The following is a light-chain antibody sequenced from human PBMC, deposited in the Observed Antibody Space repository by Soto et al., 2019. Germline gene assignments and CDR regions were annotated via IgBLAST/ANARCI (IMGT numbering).Light chain of an antibody. Sequence: QSALTQPPSLSGTPGQRVTISCSGSNSNIGRYSVNWYQHFPGTAPTILIYSDDERPSGVPDRFLGSKSGTSASLAISGLQSEDEAEYYCAAWDDNLNGPLFGGGTKLTVL. V-gene: IGLV1-44*01. J-gene: IGLJ3*02. CDR3: AAWDDNLNGPL. CDR1: NSNIGRYS. CDR2: SDD.